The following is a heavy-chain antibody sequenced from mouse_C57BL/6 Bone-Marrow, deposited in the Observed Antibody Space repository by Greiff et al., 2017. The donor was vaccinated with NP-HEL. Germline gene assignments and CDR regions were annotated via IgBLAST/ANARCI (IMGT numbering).Heavy chain of an antibody. J-gene: IGHJ2*01. CDR3: ARWHYCRFDY. D-gene: IGHD1-1*01. V-gene: IGHV1-76*01. CDR1: GYTFTDYY. CDR2: IYPGSGNT. Sequence: QVQLQQSGAELVRPGASVKLSCKASGYTFTDYYINWVKQRPGQGLEWIARIYPGSGNTYYNEKFKGKATLTAEKSSSTAYMQLSSLTSEDSAGDFSARWHYCRFDYWGQGTTLTVSS.